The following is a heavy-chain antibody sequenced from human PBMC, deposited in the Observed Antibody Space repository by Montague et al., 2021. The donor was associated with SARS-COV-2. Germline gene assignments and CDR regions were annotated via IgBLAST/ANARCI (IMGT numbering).Heavy chain of an antibody. CDR3: ARVPRNYDFWSGFYDAFDI. CDR1: GGSISSYY. V-gene: IGHV4-59*01. J-gene: IGHJ3*02. Sequence: SETLSLTCTVSGGSISSYYWSWIRQPPGKGLEWIGYIYYSGSTNYNPSLKSRVTISVDTSKNQFSLKLSSVTAADTAVYYCARVPRNYDFWSGFYDAFDIWGQGTVVTVSS. CDR2: IYYSGST. D-gene: IGHD3-3*01.